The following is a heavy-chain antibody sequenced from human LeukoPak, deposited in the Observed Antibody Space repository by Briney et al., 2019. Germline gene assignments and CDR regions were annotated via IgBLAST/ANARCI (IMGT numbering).Heavy chain of an antibody. D-gene: IGHD3-10*01. V-gene: IGHV3-74*01. CDR1: GFTFTNYW. J-gene: IGHJ4*02. Sequence: GSLRLSCAASGFTFTNYWMHWVRQVPGKGLVWVSDVNSDGTRTRYADFVQGRFTISRDNAKNTLSLQMNSLRDEDTAAYYCARDGMTYGRHFDYWGQGALVTVSS. CDR3: ARDGMTYGRHFDY. CDR2: VNSDGTRT.